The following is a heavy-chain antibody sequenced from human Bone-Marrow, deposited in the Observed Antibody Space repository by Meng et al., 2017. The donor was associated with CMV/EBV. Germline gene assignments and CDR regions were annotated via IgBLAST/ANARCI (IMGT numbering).Heavy chain of an antibody. CDR3: ARHAYGDEYFLDY. D-gene: IGHD4-17*01. CDR2: ISYDGSTK. Sequence: GGSLRLSCTVSGLTFSNYAMHWVRQAPGKGLEWVAVISYDGSTKYFADSVKGRFTISRDNYMNTVFLQMNSLRYADTAVYYCARHAYGDEYFLDYWGQGTRVTFSS. V-gene: IGHV3-30*04. CDR1: GLTFSNYA. J-gene: IGHJ4*02.